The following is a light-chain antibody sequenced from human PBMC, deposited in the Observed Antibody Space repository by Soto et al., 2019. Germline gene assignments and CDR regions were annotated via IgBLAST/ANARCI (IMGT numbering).Light chain of an antibody. V-gene: IGLV2-14*01. CDR1: SSDVGAYNY. CDR2: EVS. J-gene: IGLJ1*01. Sequence: QSVLTQPASVSGSLGQSITISCTGTSSDVGAYNYVSWYQQQPGKAPKLMISEVSNRPSGVSNRFSGSKSGNTASLIISGLQAEEEADYYCCSFTSITTYVSGTVTQV. CDR3: CSFTSITTYV.